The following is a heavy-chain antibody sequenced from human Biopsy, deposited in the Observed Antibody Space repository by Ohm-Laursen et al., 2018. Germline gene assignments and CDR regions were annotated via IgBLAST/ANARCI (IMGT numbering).Heavy chain of an antibody. V-gene: IGHV4-61*01. Sequence: SDTLSLTCTVSGDSLSSGPDNWSWIRQPPGQGLEYIGFIYSGGNTNYNPSLQNRVTMSVDTSKNQFSLKLSSVIAADTAVYYCARGRRTSGWPYFANWGQGTLVIVSS. CDR1: GDSLSSGPDN. CDR3: ARGRRTSGWPYFAN. D-gene: IGHD6-19*01. CDR2: IYSGGNT. J-gene: IGHJ4*02.